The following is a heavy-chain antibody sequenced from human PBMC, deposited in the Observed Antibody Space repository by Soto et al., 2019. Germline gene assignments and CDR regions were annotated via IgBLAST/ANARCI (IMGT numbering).Heavy chain of an antibody. CDR3: AKCQWLPYLQN. V-gene: IGHV3-23*01. J-gene: IGHJ1*01. Sequence: GGSLRLSCAASGFTFSSCAMSWVRQAPGKGLEWVSAVSASGGSTYYADSVKGRFTISRDNSKNTLYLQMNSLRGEDTAVYYCAKCQWLPYLQNWGQGTLVTVSS. CDR2: VSASGGST. D-gene: IGHD6-19*01. CDR1: GFTFSSCA.